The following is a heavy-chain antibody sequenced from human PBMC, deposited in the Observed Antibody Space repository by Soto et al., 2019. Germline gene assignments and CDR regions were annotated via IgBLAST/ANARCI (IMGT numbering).Heavy chain of an antibody. J-gene: IGHJ5*02. CDR2: IIPILGRV. D-gene: IGHD2-15*01. Sequence: QVQLVQSGAEVKKPGSSLKVSCKGSGGPFNTFAFTWLRQAPGQGFEWMGQIIPILGRVNSAQNFQDRLTITADESTSTAYMELSSLKSEDTAVYYCARGHCIGGRCSSVVWWFDPWGQGTPVTVSS. V-gene: IGHV1-69*01. CDR1: GGPFNTFA. CDR3: ARGHCIGGRCSSVVWWFDP.